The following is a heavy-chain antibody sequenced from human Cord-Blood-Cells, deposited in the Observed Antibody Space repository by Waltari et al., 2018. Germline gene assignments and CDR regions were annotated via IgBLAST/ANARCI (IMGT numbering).Heavy chain of an antibody. J-gene: IGHJ4*02. Sequence: QVQLQESGPGLVKPSETLSLTCTVSGYSISSGYYWGWIRQPPGKGLEWIGSIYHSGSTYYNPSLKSRVTISVDTSKNQFSRKLSSVTAADTAVYYCARSSSWYEAYYWGQGTLVTVSS. D-gene: IGHD6-13*01. V-gene: IGHV4-38-2*02. CDR3: ARSSSWYEAYY. CDR1: GYSISSGYY. CDR2: IYHSGST.